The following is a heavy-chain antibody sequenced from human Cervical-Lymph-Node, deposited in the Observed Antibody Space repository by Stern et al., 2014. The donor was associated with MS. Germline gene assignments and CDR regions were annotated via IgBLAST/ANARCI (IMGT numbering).Heavy chain of an antibody. Sequence: EVQLVESGGGLVKPGGSLRLSCVASGFAFSSYTMNWVRQAPGKGLEWVSFITSSSDYMSYADSVKGRFIISRDNARNSLFLQMNSLTAEDTAMYYCVSLETPMAGSYWGQGTLVTVSS. CDR3: VSLETPMAGSY. V-gene: IGHV3-21*02. J-gene: IGHJ4*02. CDR1: GFAFSSYT. CDR2: ITSSSDYM. D-gene: IGHD5-18*01.